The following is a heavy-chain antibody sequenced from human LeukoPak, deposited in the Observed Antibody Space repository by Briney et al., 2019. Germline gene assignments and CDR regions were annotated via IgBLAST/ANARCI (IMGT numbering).Heavy chain of an antibody. Sequence: GSLRLSCAASGFTVSSKYITWVRQAPGKGLEWVSVIYSGGSTTYADSVKGRFTISRDNSKNTLYLQMNSLKAEDTAVYYCATRESPITIFGVVEALFYYGMDVWGQGTTVTVSS. J-gene: IGHJ6*02. V-gene: IGHV3-53*01. CDR2: IYSGGST. D-gene: IGHD3-3*01. CDR3: ATRESPITIFGVVEALFYYGMDV. CDR1: GFTVSSKY.